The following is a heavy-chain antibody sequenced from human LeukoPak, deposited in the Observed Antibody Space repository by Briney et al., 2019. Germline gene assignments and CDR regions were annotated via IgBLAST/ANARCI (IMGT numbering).Heavy chain of an antibody. CDR1: GGSFSGYY. V-gene: IGHV4-59*01. J-gene: IGHJ3*02. CDR2: IFYNEGT. D-gene: IGHD2-2*01. Sequence: SETLSLTCAVYGGSFSGYYWSWIRQPPGKGLEWIGYIFYNEGTSYNPSLKSRVTISVDTSNNQLSLKVNSVTAADTAMYYCVKSNSRYQPWTLDIWGRGTMVTVSS. CDR3: VKSNSRYQPWTLDI.